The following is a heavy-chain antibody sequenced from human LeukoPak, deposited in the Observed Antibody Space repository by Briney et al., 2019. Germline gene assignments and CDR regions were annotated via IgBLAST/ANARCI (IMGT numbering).Heavy chain of an antibody. CDR1: GGSISSSSYY. CDR3: AGGAVTTFYYFDY. Sequence: RASETLSLTCTVSGGSISSSSYYWGWIRQPPGKGLEWIGSIYYSGSTYYNPSLKSRVTISVDTSKNQFSLKLSSVTAADTAVYYCAGGAVTTFYYFDYWGQGTLVTVSS. V-gene: IGHV4-39*01. D-gene: IGHD4-17*01. J-gene: IGHJ4*02. CDR2: IYYSGST.